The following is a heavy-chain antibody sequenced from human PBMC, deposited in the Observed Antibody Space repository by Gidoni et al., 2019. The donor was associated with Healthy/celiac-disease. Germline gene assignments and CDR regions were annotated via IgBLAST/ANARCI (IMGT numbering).Heavy chain of an antibody. CDR1: GGSFSCYY. CDR3: ARAGGWLQLDY. V-gene: IGHV4-34*01. J-gene: IGHJ4*02. CDR2: INHSGST. Sequence: QVQLQQWGAGLLKPSETLSLTCAVYGGSFSCYYWSWIRQPPGKGLEWIGEINHSGSTNYNPSLKSRVTISVDTSKNQFSLKLSSVTAADTAVYYCARAGGWLQLDYWGQGTLVTVSS. D-gene: IGHD5-12*01.